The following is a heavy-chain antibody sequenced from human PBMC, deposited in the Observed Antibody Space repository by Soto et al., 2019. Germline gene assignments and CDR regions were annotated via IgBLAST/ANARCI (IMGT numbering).Heavy chain of an antibody. V-gene: IGHV2-5*02. CDR2: IYWDDDK. Sequence: SGPTLVKPTQTLTLTCTFSGFSLSTSGVGVGWIRQPPGKALEWLALIYWDDDKRYSPSLKSRLTITKETSKNQVVLKMTNMDPVDTATYYCAHIDILTGPVPCEPFDYWGQGTLVTVSS. CDR1: GFSLSTSGVG. CDR3: AHIDILTGPVPCEPFDY. D-gene: IGHD3-9*01. J-gene: IGHJ4*02.